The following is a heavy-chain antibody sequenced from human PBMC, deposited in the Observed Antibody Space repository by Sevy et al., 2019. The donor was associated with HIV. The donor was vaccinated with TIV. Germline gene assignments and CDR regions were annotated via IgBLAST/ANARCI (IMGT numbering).Heavy chain of an antibody. CDR3: ARVHDPDCSCGSCYYGCFFDY. V-gene: IGHV3-48*01. D-gene: IGHD2-15*01. J-gene: IGHJ4*02. Sequence: GGSLRLSCAASGFIFSNYYMTWVRQAPGKGLEWVSYISDRSDTISYADSVKGRFTISRDNAKNALYLQMNSLRGEDTAVYYCARVHDPDCSCGSCYYGCFFDYWGQGTLVTVSS. CDR2: ISDRSDTI. CDR1: GFIFSNYY.